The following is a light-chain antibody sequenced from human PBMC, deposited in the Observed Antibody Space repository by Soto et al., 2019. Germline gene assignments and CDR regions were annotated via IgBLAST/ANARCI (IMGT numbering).Light chain of an antibody. Sequence: QLVLTQPASVSGSPGQSITISCTGTASDVAAYNYVSWYQQHPGKAPKLIIYEVTNRPSGVSNRFSGSKSGNTASLAISGLQAEDEADYYCAAYTSSSTLEVFGGGTKVTVL. J-gene: IGLJ2*01. CDR1: ASDVAAYNY. V-gene: IGLV2-14*01. CDR3: AAYTSSSTLEV. CDR2: EVT.